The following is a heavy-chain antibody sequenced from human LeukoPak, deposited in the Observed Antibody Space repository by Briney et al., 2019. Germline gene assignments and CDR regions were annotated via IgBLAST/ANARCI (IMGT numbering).Heavy chain of an antibody. Sequence: ASVKVSCKASGYTFTSYGISWVRQAPGQGLEWMGWISAYNGNTNYAQKLQGRVTMTTDTSTSTAYTELRSLRSDDTAVYYCAREDSSGSYPYFYYSGQATLVTVSS. CDR1: GYTFTSYG. V-gene: IGHV1-18*01. D-gene: IGHD1-26*01. J-gene: IGHJ4*02. CDR2: ISAYNGNT. CDR3: AREDSSGSYPYFYY.